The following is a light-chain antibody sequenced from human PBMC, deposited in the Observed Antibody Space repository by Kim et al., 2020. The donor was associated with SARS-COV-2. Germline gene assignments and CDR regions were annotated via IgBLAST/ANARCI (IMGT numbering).Light chain of an antibody. J-gene: IGKJ1*01. Sequence: VSPGERATLSCRASQSISANLAWYQQKPGQAPRLLIYSASARASGVPARFSGSGSGTEFTLTISSLQSEDFVVYFCQQYKKWPGTFGRGTKVDIK. CDR2: SAS. CDR3: QQYKKWPGT. CDR1: QSISAN. V-gene: IGKV3-15*01.